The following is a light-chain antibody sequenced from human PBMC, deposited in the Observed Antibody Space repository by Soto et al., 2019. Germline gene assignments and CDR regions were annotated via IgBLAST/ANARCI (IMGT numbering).Light chain of an antibody. V-gene: IGKV1-39*01. CDR2: AAP. CDR3: QQSYSSPRT. J-gene: IGKJ1*01. Sequence: DIQMTQSPSTLSASVADRVTITCRASQSIRRSLNWYQQKPGKAPKLLICAAPSLQSGVPSRFSGSGYGTDFTLTITSLQSEDFAIYYCQQSYSSPRTFGQGTKVDI. CDR1: QSIRRS.